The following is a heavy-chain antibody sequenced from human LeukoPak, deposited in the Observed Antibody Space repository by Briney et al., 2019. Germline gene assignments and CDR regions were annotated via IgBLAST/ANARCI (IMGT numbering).Heavy chain of an antibody. J-gene: IGHJ4*02. D-gene: IGHD6-19*01. CDR1: GFSFSTYG. CDR3: AEDHHSFAVVGTAVDY. V-gene: IGHV3-23*01. CDR2: ISGRGDGT. Sequence: PGGSLRLSCAASGFSFSTYGMNWVRQAPGKGLEWVSGISGRGDGTYYADSVKGRFTISRDNSKNTLYLQMSSLRVEDTAIYYCAEDHHSFAVVGTAVDYWGQGTLVTASS.